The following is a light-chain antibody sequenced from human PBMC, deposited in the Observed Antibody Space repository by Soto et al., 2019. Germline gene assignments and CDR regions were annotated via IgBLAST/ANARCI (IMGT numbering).Light chain of an antibody. J-gene: IGLJ1*01. CDR2: SNN. Sequence: QSVLTQPPSASGTSGQRVTISCSGSRSNIGSNTVNWYQQLPGTAPKLLIYSNNQRPSGVPDRFSGSKSGTSASLAISGLQSEDEADYYCAAWDDSLNGYVFGTGTKVTVL. CDR1: RSNIGSNT. V-gene: IGLV1-44*01. CDR3: AAWDDSLNGYV.